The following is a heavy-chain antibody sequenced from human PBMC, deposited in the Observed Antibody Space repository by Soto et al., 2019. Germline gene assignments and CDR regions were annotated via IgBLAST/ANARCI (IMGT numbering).Heavy chain of an antibody. CDR2: ISGSGGST. CDR1: GFTFSSYA. J-gene: IGHJ1*01. D-gene: IGHD3-3*01. V-gene: IGHV3-23*01. CDR3: ANPGQTTYYDFWSGYYTSGYFQH. Sequence: GGSLRLSCAASGFTFSSYAMSWVRQAPGKGLEWVSAISGSGGSTYYADSVKGRFTISRDNSKNTLYLQMNSLRAEDTAVYYCANPGQTTYYDFWSGYYTSGYFQHWGQGTLVTLSS.